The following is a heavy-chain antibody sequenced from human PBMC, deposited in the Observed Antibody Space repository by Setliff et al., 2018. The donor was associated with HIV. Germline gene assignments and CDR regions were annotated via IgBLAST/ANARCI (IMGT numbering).Heavy chain of an antibody. D-gene: IGHD3-10*01. Sequence: SETLSLTCTVSGGSISSHYWSWIRQPPGKGLEWIGSTHYSGSSYYSPSLKSRVTISLDTSKNQFSLKLSSVTAADTAVYYCAAGLWFGEFSLWQYWHFDLWGRGTLVTVSS. V-gene: IGHV4-59*08. CDR2: THYSGSS. J-gene: IGHJ2*01. CDR1: GGSISSHY. CDR3: AAGLWFGEFSLWQYWHFDL.